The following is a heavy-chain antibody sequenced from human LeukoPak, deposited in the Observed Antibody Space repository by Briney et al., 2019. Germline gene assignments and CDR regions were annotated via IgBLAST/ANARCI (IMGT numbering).Heavy chain of an antibody. CDR1: GASISSYY. D-gene: IGHD4-17*01. CDR2: IDYSGST. V-gene: IGHV4-59*01. CDR3: AREAWVSGDSKYRYYGIDV. J-gene: IGHJ6*02. Sequence: KPSETLSLTCTVSGASISSYYWSWIRQPPGKGLEWIGYIDYSGSTNYTPSLKSRVTISVDTSKNQFSLKLSSVTAADTALYYCAREAWVSGDSKYRYYGIDVWGQGTTVTVSS.